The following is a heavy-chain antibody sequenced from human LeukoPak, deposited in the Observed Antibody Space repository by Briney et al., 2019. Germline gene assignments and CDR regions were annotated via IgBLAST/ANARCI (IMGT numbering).Heavy chain of an antibody. CDR2: ISSSSSYI. CDR1: GFTFSSYS. J-gene: IGHJ4*02. D-gene: IGHD2-2*01. V-gene: IGHV3-21*01. Sequence: PGWSLRLSCAASGFTFSSYSMNWVRQAPGKGLEWVSSISSSSSYIYYADSVKGRFTISRDNAENSLYLQMNSLRAEDTAVYYCARGDCSSTSCYRIDYWGQGTLVTVSS. CDR3: ARGDCSSTSCYRIDY.